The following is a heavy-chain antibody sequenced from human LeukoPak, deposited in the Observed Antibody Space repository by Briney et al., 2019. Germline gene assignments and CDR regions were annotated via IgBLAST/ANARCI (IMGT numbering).Heavy chain of an antibody. CDR2: IYPADSDT. CDR1: GYSFTTKW. V-gene: IGHV5-51*01. Sequence: GDSLKISCRASGYSFTTKWIGWVRQKPGKGLEWLGIIYPADSDTRYNPSFQGQVTISADKSVSTAYLQWSSLKASDTAMYYCARRGSNWGSYEGDDYWGQGTLVTVSS. CDR3: ARRGSNWGSYEGDDY. J-gene: IGHJ4*02. D-gene: IGHD7-27*01.